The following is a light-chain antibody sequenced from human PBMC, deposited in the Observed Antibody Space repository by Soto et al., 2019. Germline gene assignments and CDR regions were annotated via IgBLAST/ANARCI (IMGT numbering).Light chain of an antibody. V-gene: IGKV3-11*01. Sequence: EIMLTQSPAALSLSSGERATLSCRASQSVSSYLAWYQQKPGQAPRLLIYDASNRATGIPARFSGSGSGTDFTLTISSLEPEDFAVYYCQQRSNWLTFGGGTKVDIK. CDR2: DAS. J-gene: IGKJ4*01. CDR3: QQRSNWLT. CDR1: QSVSSY.